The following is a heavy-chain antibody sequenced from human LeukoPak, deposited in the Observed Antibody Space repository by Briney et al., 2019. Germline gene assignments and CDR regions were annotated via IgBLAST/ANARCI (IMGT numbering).Heavy chain of an antibody. CDR3: ARATGYCSGGSCYRTNKYYYYYMDV. D-gene: IGHD2-15*01. J-gene: IGHJ6*03. CDR2: INHSGST. CDR1: GGSFSGYY. V-gene: IGHV4-34*01. Sequence: SETPSLTCAVYGGSFSGYYWSWIRQPPGKGLEWIGEINHSGSTNYNPSLKSRVTISVDTSKNQFSLKLSSVTAADTAVYYCARATGYCSGGSCYRTNKYYYYYMDVWGKGTTVTISS.